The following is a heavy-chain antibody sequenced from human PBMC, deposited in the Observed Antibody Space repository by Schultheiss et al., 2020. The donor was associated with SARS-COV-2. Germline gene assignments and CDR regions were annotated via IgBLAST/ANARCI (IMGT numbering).Heavy chain of an antibody. CDR1: GGSISSGDYY. CDR3: ARVGGHPVYNWFDP. J-gene: IGHJ5*02. Sequence: SETLSLTCTVSGGSISSGDYYWSWIRQHPGKGLEWIGYLYYSGSTYYNPSVKSLVTISVDTSKNQFSLKLSSVTAADTAVYYCARVGGHPVYNWFDPWGQGTLVTVSS. V-gene: IGHV4-31*01. CDR2: LYYSGST. D-gene: IGHD3-16*01.